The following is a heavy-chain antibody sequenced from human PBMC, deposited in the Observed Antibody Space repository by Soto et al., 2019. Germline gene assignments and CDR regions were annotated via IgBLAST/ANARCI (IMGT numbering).Heavy chain of an antibody. Sequence: QVQLVQSGAEVKKPGSSVKVSCKASGGTFSSYTISWVRQAPGQGLEWMGRIIPILVIANYAQKFQGRVTITADKSTSTAYMELSSLRSEDTAVYYCVPDGVRGYGMDVWGQGTTVTVSS. V-gene: IGHV1-69*02. CDR3: VPDGVRGYGMDV. D-gene: IGHD3-10*01. CDR1: GGTFSSYT. CDR2: IIPILVIA. J-gene: IGHJ6*02.